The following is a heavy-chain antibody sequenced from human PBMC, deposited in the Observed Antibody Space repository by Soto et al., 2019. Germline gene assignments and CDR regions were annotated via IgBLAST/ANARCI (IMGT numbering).Heavy chain of an antibody. CDR2: ISAYNGNT. D-gene: IGHD3-16*01. V-gene: IGHV1-18*01. CDR3: ARGGTPIDY. J-gene: IGHJ4*02. CDR1: GYTFTNFG. Sequence: QVQLVQSGAEVQKPGASVKVSCKTSGYTFTNFGLSWVRQAPGQGLEWMGWISAYNGNTNYAQNFQGRVTMTTDTATSTAYMELSSLRSDDTAVYYCARGGTPIDYWVQGTLVTVSS.